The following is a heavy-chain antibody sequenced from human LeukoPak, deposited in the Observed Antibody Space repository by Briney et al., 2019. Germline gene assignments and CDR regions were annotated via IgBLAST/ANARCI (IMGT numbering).Heavy chain of an antibody. V-gene: IGHV4-59*12. CDR3: ARGVFYGHPFDF. CDR1: GGSISSYY. J-gene: IGHJ4*02. D-gene: IGHD2-8*01. CDR2: IYYSGST. Sequence: SETLSLTCTVSGGSISSYYWSWIRQPPGKGLEWIGYIYYSGSTNYNPSLKSRVTISVDTSKNQFSLKLNSVTAADTAIYFCARGVFYGHPFDFGGQGTLVTVSS.